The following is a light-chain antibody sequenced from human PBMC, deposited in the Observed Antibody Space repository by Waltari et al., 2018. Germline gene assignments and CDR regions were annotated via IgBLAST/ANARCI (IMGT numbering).Light chain of an antibody. V-gene: IGLV1-47*01. Sequence: QSVLTQPPSASGAPGQRVTISCSGSSSNIGSNSLSWYQQLPGTAPRLLISRNFQGPSGVPERFSGSKSGTSASLAISGLRSEDEAEYYCAVGDDNLYGVVFGGGTKLTVL. CDR2: RNF. J-gene: IGLJ2*01. CDR3: AVGDDNLYGVV. CDR1: SSNIGSNS.